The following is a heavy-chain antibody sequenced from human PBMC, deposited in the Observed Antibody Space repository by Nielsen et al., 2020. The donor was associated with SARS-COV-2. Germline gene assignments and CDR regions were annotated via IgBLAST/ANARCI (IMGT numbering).Heavy chain of an antibody. CDR3: ARGNPYGSGSYLPA. D-gene: IGHD3-10*01. V-gene: IGHV4-34*01. Sequence: SQTLSLTCAVYGGSFSGYYWSWIRQPPGKGLEWIGEINHSGSTNYNPSLKSRVTISVDTSKNQFSLKLSSVTAADTAVYYCARGNPYGSGSYLPAWGQGTLVTVSS. CDR1: GGSFSGYY. CDR2: INHSGST. J-gene: IGHJ5*02.